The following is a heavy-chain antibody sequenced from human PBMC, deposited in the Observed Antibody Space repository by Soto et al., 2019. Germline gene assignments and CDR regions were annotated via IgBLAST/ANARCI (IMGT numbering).Heavy chain of an antibody. Sequence: GGSLRLSCAASGFTFTRYSMNWVRQAPGKGPEWVSSISSTTNYIYYGDSMKGRFTISRDNAKNSLYLEMNSLRAEDTAVYYCARESEDLTSNFDYWGQGTLVTVPS. V-gene: IGHV3-21*06. CDR2: ISSTTNYI. CDR1: GFTFTRYS. J-gene: IGHJ4*02. CDR3: ARESEDLTSNFDY.